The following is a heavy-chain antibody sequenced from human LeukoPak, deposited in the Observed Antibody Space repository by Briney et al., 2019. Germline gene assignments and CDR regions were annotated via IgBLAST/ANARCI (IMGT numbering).Heavy chain of an antibody. J-gene: IGHJ5*02. D-gene: IGHD5-24*01. V-gene: IGHV4-4*09. CDR2: IYTSGST. CDR1: GGSISSYY. CDR3: ARSEMATNRRWFDP. Sequence: SETLSLTCTVSGGSISSYYWSWIRQPPGKGLEWIGYIYTSGSTNYNPSLKSRVTISVDTSKNQFSLKLSSVTAADTAVYYCARSEMATNRRWFDPWGQGTLGTVSS.